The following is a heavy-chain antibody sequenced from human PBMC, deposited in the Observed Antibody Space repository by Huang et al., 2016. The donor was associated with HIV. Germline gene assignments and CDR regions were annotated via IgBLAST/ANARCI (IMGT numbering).Heavy chain of an antibody. Sequence: EVLLVQSGAELKEPGESLKISCKASGYGFSSYWIGWVRQKPGKGLEWMGIIVPADSETKYRPSFDGQVTISADKSTRTAYLQWESLKAPDTAIYFCARQVDGFRSHFDFWGQGTLVSVSS. CDR1: GYGFSSYW. CDR3: ARQVDGFRSHFDF. D-gene: IGHD5-18*01. V-gene: IGHV5-51*01. J-gene: IGHJ4*02. CDR2: IVPADSET.